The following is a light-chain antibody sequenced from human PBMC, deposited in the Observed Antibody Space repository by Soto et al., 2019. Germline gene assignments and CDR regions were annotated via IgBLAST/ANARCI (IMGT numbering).Light chain of an antibody. V-gene: IGKV1-5*01. Sequence: DIQMTQSPSTLSSSVGDIVTITCRASQSISRGLAWYQQKPGKAPNVLIYGASTLESGVPSRFSGSGSGTEFSLTISSLQPGDLGTYYCQHYYIYPWTFGQGTKVDIK. CDR1: QSISRG. CDR3: QHYYIYPWT. J-gene: IGKJ1*01. CDR2: GAS.